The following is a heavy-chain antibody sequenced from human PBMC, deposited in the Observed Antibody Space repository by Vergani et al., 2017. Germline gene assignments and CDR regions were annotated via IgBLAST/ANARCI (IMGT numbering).Heavy chain of an antibody. J-gene: IGHJ5*02. CDR2: IIPIFGTA. Sequence: QVQLVQSGAEVKKPGSSVKVSCKASGGTFSSYAISWVRQAPGQGLEWMGGIIPIFGTANYAQKFQGRVTITAEESTSTACMELSSLRSEDTAVYYCAREANWALYCSGGSCNTHNWFDPWGQGTLVTVSS. D-gene: IGHD2-15*01. CDR1: GGTFSSYA. CDR3: AREANWALYCSGGSCNTHNWFDP. V-gene: IGHV1-69*01.